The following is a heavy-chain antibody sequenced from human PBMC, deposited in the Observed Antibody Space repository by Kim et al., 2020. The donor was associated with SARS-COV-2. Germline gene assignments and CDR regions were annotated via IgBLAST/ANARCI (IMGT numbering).Heavy chain of an antibody. CDR2: IIPIFGTA. CDR1: GGTFSSYA. J-gene: IGHJ3*02. CDR3: ARDTVSSVVVVPNPSHAFDI. V-gene: IGHV1-69*13. D-gene: IGHD3-22*01. Sequence: SVKVSCKASGGTFSSYAISWVRQAPGQGLEWMGGIIPIFGTANYAQKFQGRVTITADESTSTAYMELSSLRSEDTAVYYCARDTVSSVVVVPNPSHAFDIWGQGTMVTVSS.